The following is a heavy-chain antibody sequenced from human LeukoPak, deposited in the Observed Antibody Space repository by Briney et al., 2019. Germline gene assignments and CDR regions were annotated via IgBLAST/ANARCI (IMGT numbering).Heavy chain of an antibody. D-gene: IGHD3-16*01. CDR1: GGSISSSNW. CDR2: IYHSGST. J-gene: IGHJ4*02. V-gene: IGHV4-4*02. CDR3: ARKTRIMITFGGAPFDY. Sequence: SETLSLTCAVSGGSISSSNWWSWVRQPPGKGLEWIGEIYHSGSTNYNPSLKSRVTISVDKSKNQFSLKLSSVTAADTAVYYCARKTRIMITFGGAPFDYWGQGTLVTVSS.